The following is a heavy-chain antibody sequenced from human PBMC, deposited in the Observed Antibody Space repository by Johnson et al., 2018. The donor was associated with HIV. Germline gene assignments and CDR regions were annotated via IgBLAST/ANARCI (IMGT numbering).Heavy chain of an antibody. CDR2: VSYAGSNK. CDR3: ATSGDKYSSNWGDAFDI. Sequence: QVQLVESGGGVVQPGRSLRLSCVASGFTFRSYGMHWVRQAPGKGLEWVAFVSYAGSNKSYADSVKGRFTISRDNSKNTLYLQMNSLRAEDTAVYYCATSGDKYSSNWGDAFDIWGQGTMVTVSS. D-gene: IGHD6-13*01. V-gene: IGHV3-30*03. J-gene: IGHJ3*02. CDR1: GFTFRSYG.